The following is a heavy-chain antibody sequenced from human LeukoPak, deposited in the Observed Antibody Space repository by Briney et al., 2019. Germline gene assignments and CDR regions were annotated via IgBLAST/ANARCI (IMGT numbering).Heavy chain of an antibody. V-gene: IGHV3-64*01. D-gene: IGHD1-1*01. CDR1: GFTFSSYA. Sequence: GGSLRLSCAASGFTFSSYAMHWVRQAPGMGLEYVSAISSNGGSTYYANSVKGRFTISRDNSKNTLYLQMGSLRAEDMAVYYCARGPTTSYYFDYWGQGTLVTVSS. CDR2: ISSNGGST. CDR3: ARGPTTSYYFDY. J-gene: IGHJ4*02.